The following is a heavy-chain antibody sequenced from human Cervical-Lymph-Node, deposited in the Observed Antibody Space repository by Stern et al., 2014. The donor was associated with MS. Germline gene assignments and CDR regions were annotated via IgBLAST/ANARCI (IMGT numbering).Heavy chain of an antibody. CDR2: IMPVFGVP. V-gene: IGHV1-69*09. D-gene: IGHD5-24*01. Sequence: VQLVESRAEVKRPGSSVKVSCKASGGSFGKHGISWVRQVPGQGLEWVGSIMPVFGVPNTAQRFQGRGPFTADKSTATAYMELNSLRYEDTAVYYCAREGGDFGQLQFVLDIWGQGTLITVSA. CDR3: AREGGDFGQLQFVLDI. J-gene: IGHJ3*01. CDR1: GGSFGKHG.